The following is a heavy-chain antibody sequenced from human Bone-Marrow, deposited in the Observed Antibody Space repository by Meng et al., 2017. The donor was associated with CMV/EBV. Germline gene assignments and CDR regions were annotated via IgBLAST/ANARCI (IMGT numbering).Heavy chain of an antibody. CDR1: GFTFSSYG. Sequence: GGSLRLSCAASGFTFSSYGMDWVRQAPGKGLEWVAFIRYDGSNKYYADSVKGRFTISRDNSKNTLYLQMNSLRVEDTAVYYAAKDPAATTYYYESSCYYGYWGQGTLVTVSS. CDR3: AKDPAATTYYYESSCYYGY. D-gene: IGHD3-22*01. CDR2: IRYDGSNK. J-gene: IGHJ4*02. V-gene: IGHV3-30*02.